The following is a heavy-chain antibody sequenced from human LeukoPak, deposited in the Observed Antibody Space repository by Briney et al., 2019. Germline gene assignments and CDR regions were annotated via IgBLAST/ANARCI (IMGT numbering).Heavy chain of an antibody. CDR2: ISSSGSTI. V-gene: IGHV3-11*01. Sequence: TGGSLRLSCAASGFTFSDYYMSWIRQAPGKGLEWVSYISSSGSTIYYADSVRGRFTISRDNSKNTLYLQMKSLRAEDTAVYYCAKDWKDYGDFHAFDVWGQGTMVTVSS. CDR1: GFTFSDYY. D-gene: IGHD4-17*01. J-gene: IGHJ3*01. CDR3: AKDWKDYGDFHAFDV.